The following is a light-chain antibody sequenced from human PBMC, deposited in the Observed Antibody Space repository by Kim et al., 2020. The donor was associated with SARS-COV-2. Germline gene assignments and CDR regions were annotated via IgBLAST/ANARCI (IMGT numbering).Light chain of an antibody. V-gene: IGKV3-11*01. CDR1: RSVSRS. CDR3: QQRSNWPLT. CDR2: DAS. J-gene: IGKJ4*01. Sequence: SSPGGRATPPCRAGRSVSRSFAWYQQKPAQAPRLLIYDASKRATGIPARCSGGGSGTDFTLTISSLEPEDFAVYYCQQRSNWPLTFGGGTKVDIK.